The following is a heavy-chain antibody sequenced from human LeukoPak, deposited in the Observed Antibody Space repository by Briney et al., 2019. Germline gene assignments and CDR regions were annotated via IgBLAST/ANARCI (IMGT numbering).Heavy chain of an antibody. CDR3: ARGGAITIFGVVIINWFDP. J-gene: IGHJ5*02. CDR2: IYYSGST. D-gene: IGHD3-3*01. Sequence: PSETLSVTCTVSGGSISSYYWSWIRQPPGKGLEWIGYIYYSGSTNYNPSLKSRVTISVDTSKNQFSLKLSSVTAADTAVYYCARGGAITIFGVVIINWFDPWGQGTLVTVSS. V-gene: IGHV4-59*01. CDR1: GGSISSYY.